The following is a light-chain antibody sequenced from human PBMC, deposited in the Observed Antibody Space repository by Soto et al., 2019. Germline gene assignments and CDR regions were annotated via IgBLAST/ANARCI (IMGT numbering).Light chain of an antibody. CDR3: ETWDRNTVV. Sequence: QPVLTQSSSASASLGSSVKLTCTLSSGHRSYIIAWHQQQPGKAPRYLMKLEGTGSYNKGSGVPDRFSGSSSGADRYLTISNLQFEDEADYYCETWDRNTVVFGGGTKLTVL. CDR2: LEGTGSY. J-gene: IGLJ2*01. V-gene: IGLV4-60*02. CDR1: SGHRSYI.